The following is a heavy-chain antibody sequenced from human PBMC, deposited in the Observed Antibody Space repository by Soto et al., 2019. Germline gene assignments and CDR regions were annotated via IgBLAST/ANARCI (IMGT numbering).Heavy chain of an antibody. CDR3: ARSGSVPYYYYGLDV. Sequence: QVQLVQSGAEVRKPGASVKVSCKTSGYTFSRSGISWVLQAPGQGLEWMGGISTYNGYANYAQKLQGRVTMTTDTSTSTAFMELGSLTSDDPAVYYCARSGSVPYYYYGLDVWGQGTTVTVSS. CDR1: GYTFSRSG. J-gene: IGHJ6*02. CDR2: ISTYNGYA. V-gene: IGHV1-18*01. D-gene: IGHD1-26*01.